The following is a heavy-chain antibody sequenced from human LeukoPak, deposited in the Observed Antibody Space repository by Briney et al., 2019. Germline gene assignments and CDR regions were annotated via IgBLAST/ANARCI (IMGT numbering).Heavy chain of an antibody. J-gene: IGHJ4*02. D-gene: IGHD2-8*02. V-gene: IGHV3-30*04. Sequence: QSGGSLRLSCTASGFNSGDYGLSWVRQAPGKGLEWVAVISFDGSNKYYADSVKGRFTISRDNFRDTVFLEVSTLRPEDTGLYYCVRDLTSGARFDFWGQGTLVTVSA. CDR2: ISFDGSNK. CDR3: VRDLTSGARFDF. CDR1: GFNSGDYG.